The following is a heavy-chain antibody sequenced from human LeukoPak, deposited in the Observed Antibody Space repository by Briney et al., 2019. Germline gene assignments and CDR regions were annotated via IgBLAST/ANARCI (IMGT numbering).Heavy chain of an antibody. Sequence: GGSLRLSCAASGLTVSSNYMSWVRQGPGKGLEWVSAISGGGGNTYYADSVKGRFTISRDNSKNTLYLQMNSLRAEDTAVYYCGKNRYSGSLSPFDIWGQGTMVTVSS. J-gene: IGHJ3*02. D-gene: IGHD1-26*01. CDR2: ISGGGGNT. V-gene: IGHV3-23*01. CDR1: GLTVSSNY. CDR3: GKNRYSGSLSPFDI.